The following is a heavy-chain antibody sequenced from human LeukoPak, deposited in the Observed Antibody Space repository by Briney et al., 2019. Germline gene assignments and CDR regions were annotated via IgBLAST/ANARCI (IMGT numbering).Heavy chain of an antibody. D-gene: IGHD1-7*01. CDR2: IYHSGST. CDR1: GYSISSGYY. CDR3: ARGITGTTWSGTYYFDY. V-gene: IGHV4-38-2*02. J-gene: IGHJ4*02. Sequence: SETLSLTCTVSGYSISSGYYWGWIRQPPGKGLEWIGSIYHSGSTYYNPSLKSRVTISVDTAKNQFSLKLSSVTAADTAVYYCARGITGTTWSGTYYFDYWGQGTLVTVSS.